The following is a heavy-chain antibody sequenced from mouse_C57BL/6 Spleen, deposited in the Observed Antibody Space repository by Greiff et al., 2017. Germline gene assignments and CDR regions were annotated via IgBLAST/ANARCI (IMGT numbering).Heavy chain of an antibody. Sequence: VKLMESGPELVKPGASVKISCKASGYAFSSSWMNWVKQRPGKGLEWIGRIYPGDGDTNYNGKFKGKATLTADKSSSTAYMQLSSLTSEDSAVYFCATNYYGNAMDYWGQGTSVTVSS. CDR2: IYPGDGDT. J-gene: IGHJ4*01. D-gene: IGHD1-1*01. CDR1: GYAFSSSW. V-gene: IGHV1-82*01. CDR3: ATNYYGNAMDY.